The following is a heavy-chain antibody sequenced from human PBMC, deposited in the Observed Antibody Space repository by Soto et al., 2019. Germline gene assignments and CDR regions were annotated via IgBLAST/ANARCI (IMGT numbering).Heavy chain of an antibody. CDR2: ISYDGSNK. CDR1: GFTFSSYA. CDR3: ARGQDYDYVWGRYRYMFGWFDP. Sequence: QVQLVESGGGVVQPGRSLRLSCAASGFTFSSYAMHWVRQAPGKGLEWVAVISYDGSNKYYADSVKGRFTISRDNSKNTLYLQMNRLRAEDTAVYYCARGQDYDYVWGRYRYMFGWFDPWGQGTLVTASS. J-gene: IGHJ5*02. V-gene: IGHV3-30-3*01. D-gene: IGHD3-16*02.